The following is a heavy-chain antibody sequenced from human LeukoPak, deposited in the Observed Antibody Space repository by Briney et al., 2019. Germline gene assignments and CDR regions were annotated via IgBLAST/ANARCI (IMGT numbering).Heavy chain of an antibody. CDR3: AKDLSYYYDSSIFDY. V-gene: IGHV3-30*18. J-gene: IGHJ4*02. D-gene: IGHD3-22*01. Sequence: PGGSLRLSCAASGFTFSSYGMHWVRQAPGKGLEWVAVISYDGSNKYHADSVKGRFTISRDNSKNTLYLQMNSLRAEDTAVYYCAKDLSYYYDSSIFDYWGQGTLVTVSS. CDR1: GFTFSSYG. CDR2: ISYDGSNK.